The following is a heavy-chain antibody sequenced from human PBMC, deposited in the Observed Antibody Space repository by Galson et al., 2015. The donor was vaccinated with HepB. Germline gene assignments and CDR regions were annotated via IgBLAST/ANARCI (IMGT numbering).Heavy chain of an antibody. CDR1: TFVFSTYS. Sequence: SLRLSCAASTFVFSTYSMNWVRQAPGKGLECISYISSSSTTIYYADSVKGRFTISRDNAKNSLYLQMNSLRAEDTAMYYCARGPTYYDVWGAYGPGYGMDVWGQGTTVTVSS. CDR2: ISSSSTTI. V-gene: IGHV3-48*04. CDR3: ARGPTYYDVWGAYGPGYGMDV. J-gene: IGHJ6*02. D-gene: IGHD3-3*01.